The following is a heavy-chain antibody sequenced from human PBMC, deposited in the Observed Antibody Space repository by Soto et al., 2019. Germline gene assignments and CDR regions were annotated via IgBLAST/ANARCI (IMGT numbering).Heavy chain of an antibody. V-gene: IGHV2-70*11. D-gene: IGHD6-19*01. CDR1: GFSLSTSAMS. CDR2: IDCDDEK. CDR3: AREVAGTSDY. Sequence: SGPTLVNPTQTLILTCTFPGFSLSTSAMSVSWIRQPPGKSLEWLARIDCDDEKYYSTSLKTRLTISKDTSKNQVVLTMTNMDLVDTATYYCAREVAGTSDYWGQGTLVTVSS. J-gene: IGHJ4*02.